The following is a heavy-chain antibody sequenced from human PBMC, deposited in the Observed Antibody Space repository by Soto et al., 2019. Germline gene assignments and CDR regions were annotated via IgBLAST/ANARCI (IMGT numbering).Heavy chain of an antibody. CDR2: INAANGDT. D-gene: IGHD6-13*01. CDR1: GYTFTSYG. CDR3: VRRHVSATGIDWFDP. J-gene: IGHJ5*02. Sequence: ASVKVACKASGYTFTSYGIHWVRQAPGQRLEGMGWINAANGDTKYSPKFQGRVTITRDTSASTAYMELSSLRSEDTAVYYCVRRHVSATGIDWFDPWGQGTLVTVSS. V-gene: IGHV1-3*01.